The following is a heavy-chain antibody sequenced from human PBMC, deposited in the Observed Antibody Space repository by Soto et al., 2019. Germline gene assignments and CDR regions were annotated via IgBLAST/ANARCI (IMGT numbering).Heavy chain of an antibody. CDR1: GFTFSSYS. Sequence: EVQLVESGGGLVKPGGSLRLSCAASGFTFSSYSMNWVRQAPGKGLEWVSSISIISNYIYYADSVKGRFTITRDNAKNSLYMRMKSLRAEDTAVYYCARVGYCSSNSCYTGGMDVWGQGTTVTVSS. J-gene: IGHJ6*02. CDR3: ARVGYCSSNSCYTGGMDV. V-gene: IGHV3-21*01. CDR2: ISIISNYI. D-gene: IGHD2-2*02.